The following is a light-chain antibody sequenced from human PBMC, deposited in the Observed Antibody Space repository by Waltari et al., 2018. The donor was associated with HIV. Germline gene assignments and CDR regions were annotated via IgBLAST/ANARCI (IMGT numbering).Light chain of an antibody. V-gene: IGKV4-1*01. CDR2: WAS. J-gene: IGKJ1*01. CDR3: QQYYSTPWT. CDR1: QSILYSANNKNY. Sequence: DIVMIQSPDSLTVSLGERATINCKSSQSILYSANNKNYVTWYQQKPGQPPKLLIYWASTRESGVPDRFSGSGSGTDFTLTISSLPAEDVAVYYCQQYYSTPWTFGQGTKVEIK.